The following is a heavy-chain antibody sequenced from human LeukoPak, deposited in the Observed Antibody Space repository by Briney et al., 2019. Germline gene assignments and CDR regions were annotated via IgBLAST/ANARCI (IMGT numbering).Heavy chain of an antibody. Sequence: SETLSLTCTVSGGSISSYYWSWIRQPPGKGLEWIGYIYYSGCTNYNPSLKSRVTISVDTSKNQFSLKLSSVTAADTAVYYCARVRSSGGALDIWGQGTMVTVSS. V-gene: IGHV4-59*01. CDR1: GGSISSYY. J-gene: IGHJ3*02. CDR2: IYYSGCT. D-gene: IGHD3-22*01. CDR3: ARVRSSGGALDI.